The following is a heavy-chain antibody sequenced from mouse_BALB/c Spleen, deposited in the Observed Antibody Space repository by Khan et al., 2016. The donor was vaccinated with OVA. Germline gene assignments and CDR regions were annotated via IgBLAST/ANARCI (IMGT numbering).Heavy chain of an antibody. V-gene: IGHV3-8*02. CDR3: ARYYGYGMDY. J-gene: IGHJ4*01. CDR2: ISYSGST. Sequence: VQLKESGPSLVKPSQTLSLTCSVTGDSTTSGYWNWIRKFPGNKLEYMGYISYSGSTYYNPSLKSRISITRDTSKNQYYLQLNSVTTEDTATYYCARYYGYGMDYWGQGTSVTVSS. CDR1: GDSTTSGY. D-gene: IGHD1-2*01.